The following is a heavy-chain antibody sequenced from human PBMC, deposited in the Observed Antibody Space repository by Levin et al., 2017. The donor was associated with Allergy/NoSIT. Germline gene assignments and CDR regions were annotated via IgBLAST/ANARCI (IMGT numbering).Heavy chain of an antibody. CDR1: GFTFSSYA. Sequence: GGSLRLSCAASGFTFSSYAMSWVRQAPGKGLEWVSGISGGGGSTYYADSVKGRFTMSRDNPKNTLYLQMNSLRAEDTAIYYCAKGADSSSTSSADHWGQGTLVTVSS. D-gene: IGHD6-6*01. CDR3: AKGADSSSTSSADH. CDR2: ISGGGGST. J-gene: IGHJ4*02. V-gene: IGHV3-23*01.